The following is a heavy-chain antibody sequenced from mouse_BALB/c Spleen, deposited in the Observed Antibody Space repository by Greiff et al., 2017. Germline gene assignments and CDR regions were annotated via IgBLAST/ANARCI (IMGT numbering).Heavy chain of an antibody. Sequence: QVQLKESGPGLVAPSQSLSITCTVSGFSLTSYGVHWVRQPPGKGLEWLGVIWAGGSTNYNSALMSRLSISKDNSKSQVFLKMNSLQTDDTAMYYCARGTTVVAPHAMDYWGQGTSVTVSS. J-gene: IGHJ4*01. CDR3: ARGTTVVAPHAMDY. D-gene: IGHD1-1*01. CDR1: GFSLTSYG. V-gene: IGHV2-9*02. CDR2: IWAGGST.